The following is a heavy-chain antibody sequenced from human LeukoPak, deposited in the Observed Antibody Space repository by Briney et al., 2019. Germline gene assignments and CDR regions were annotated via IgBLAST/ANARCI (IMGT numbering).Heavy chain of an antibody. CDR3: ARGRRKATRGYYYYGMDV. CDR2: INPSGGST. D-gene: IGHD5-24*01. Sequence: ASVKVSCKASGSTFTSYYMHWVRQAPGQGLEWMGIINPSGGSTSYAQKFQGRVTMTRNTSISTAYMELSSLRSEDTAVYYCARGRRKATRGYYYYGMDVWAKGPRSPSP. J-gene: IGHJ6*02. V-gene: IGHV1-46*01. CDR1: GSTFTSYY.